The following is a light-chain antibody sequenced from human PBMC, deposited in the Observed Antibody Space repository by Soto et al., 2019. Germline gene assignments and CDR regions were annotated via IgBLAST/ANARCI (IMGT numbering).Light chain of an antibody. CDR2: GAS. Sequence: EFVLTQSPATLSVSPGDRATLSCRASQSIGSAVAWYQQKPGQAPRLLIYGASTRATGIPARFSGSGSGTDFTLTISSLQPEDFATYYCQQSYSTPITFGQGTRLEIK. V-gene: IGKV3-15*01. J-gene: IGKJ5*01. CDR3: QQSYSTPIT. CDR1: QSIGSA.